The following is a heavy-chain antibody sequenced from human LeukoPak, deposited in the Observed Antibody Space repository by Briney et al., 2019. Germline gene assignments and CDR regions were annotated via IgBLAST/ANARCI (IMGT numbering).Heavy chain of an antibody. D-gene: IGHD1-26*01. CDR3: ARDYSGEWEQLTGWWFDP. Sequence: ASVKVSCKASGYPFGTHWMHWVRPAPGQGLEWMAIINPSGDVRSYAQKFQGRVTVTRDMSTRTVYMELSDLRPEDTAVYYCARDYSGEWEQLTGWWFDPWGQGTLVIVSS. J-gene: IGHJ5*02. CDR2: INPSGDVR. V-gene: IGHV1-46*01. CDR1: GYPFGTHW.